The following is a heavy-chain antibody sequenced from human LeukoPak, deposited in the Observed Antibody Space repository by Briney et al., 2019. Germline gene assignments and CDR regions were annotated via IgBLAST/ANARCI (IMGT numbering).Heavy chain of an antibody. CDR3: ARGRWLFDYYMDV. Sequence: GGSLRLSCAASGFTFSSYAMHWVRQAPGKGLEYVSAISSNGGSTYYANSVKGRFTISRDNSKNTLYLQMGSLRAEDMAVYYCARGRWLFDYYMDVWGKGTTVTISS. CDR1: GFTFSSYA. V-gene: IGHV3-64*01. D-gene: IGHD3-22*01. CDR2: ISSNGGST. J-gene: IGHJ6*03.